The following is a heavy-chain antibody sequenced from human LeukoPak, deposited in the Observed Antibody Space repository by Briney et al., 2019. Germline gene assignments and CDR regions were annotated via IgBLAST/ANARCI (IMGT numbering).Heavy chain of an antibody. CDR1: GVSISTYY. Sequence: SETLSLTCTVSGVSISTYYWSWIRQPAGKGLEWIGRIYMRGRTNYNPSLQSRVTMSVDTSKNQFSLKLRSVTDADTAVYYCARETSDTAMASYYFDQWGQGTLVTVSS. D-gene: IGHD5-18*01. CDR2: IYMRGRT. CDR3: ARETSDTAMASYYFDQ. V-gene: IGHV4-4*07. J-gene: IGHJ4*02.